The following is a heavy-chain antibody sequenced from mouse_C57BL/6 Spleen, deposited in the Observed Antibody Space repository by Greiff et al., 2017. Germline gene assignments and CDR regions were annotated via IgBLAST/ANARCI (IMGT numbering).Heavy chain of an antibody. Sequence: EVNVVESGEGLVKPGGSLKLSCAASGFTFSSYAMSWVRQTPEKRLEWVAYISSGGDYIYYADTVKGRFTISRDNARNTLYLQMSSLKSEDTAMYYCTRDGTGTGFAYWGQGTLVTVSA. V-gene: IGHV5-9-1*02. CDR1: GFTFSSYA. J-gene: IGHJ3*01. CDR2: ISSGGDYI. CDR3: TRDGTGTGFAY. D-gene: IGHD4-1*01.